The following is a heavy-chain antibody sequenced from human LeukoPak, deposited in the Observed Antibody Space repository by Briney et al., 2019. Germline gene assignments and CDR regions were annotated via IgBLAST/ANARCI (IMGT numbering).Heavy chain of an antibody. CDR3: AIANYYGSGSYYNGYLDY. CDR2: IWYDGSNR. CDR1: GFTFSSYG. V-gene: IGHV3-33*01. D-gene: IGHD3-10*01. J-gene: IGHJ4*02. Sequence: GGSLRLSCAASGFTFSSYGMHWVRQAPGKGLEWVAVIWYDGSNRYYADSVKGRFTISRDNSKNTLYLQMNSLRAEDTAVYYCAIANYYGSGSYYNGYLDYWGQGTLVTVSS.